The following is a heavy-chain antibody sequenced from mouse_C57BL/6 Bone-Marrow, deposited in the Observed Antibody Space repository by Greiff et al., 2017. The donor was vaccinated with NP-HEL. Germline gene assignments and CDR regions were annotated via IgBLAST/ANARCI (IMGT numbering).Heavy chain of an antibody. CDR3: AGGYYGSSPSWFAY. Sequence: QVQLQQSGAELVRPGSSVKLSCKASGYTFTSYWMDWVKQRPGQGLEWIGNIYPSDSETHYNQKFKDKATLTVDKSSSTAYMQLSSLTSEDSAVYYCAGGYYGSSPSWFAYWGQGTLVTVSA. CDR1: GYTFTSYW. D-gene: IGHD1-1*01. CDR2: IYPSDSET. V-gene: IGHV1-61*01. J-gene: IGHJ3*01.